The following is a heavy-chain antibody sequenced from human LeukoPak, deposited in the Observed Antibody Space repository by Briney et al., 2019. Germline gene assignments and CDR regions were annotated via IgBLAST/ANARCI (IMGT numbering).Heavy chain of an antibody. CDR3: ARDTSAYCTNGVCYLDAFDI. V-gene: IGHV3-64*04. CDR2: ISINGVNT. CDR1: GTAFRPYA. D-gene: IGHD2-8*01. Sequence: GGTLRLSCSASGTAFRPYAMHWVRQPPGKGLYYVSAISINGVNTYYADPARGRFTISRDNSKNTLYLQINTLRAEDTAAYYCARDTSAYCTNGVCYLDAFDIWGQGTMVTVSS. J-gene: IGHJ3*02.